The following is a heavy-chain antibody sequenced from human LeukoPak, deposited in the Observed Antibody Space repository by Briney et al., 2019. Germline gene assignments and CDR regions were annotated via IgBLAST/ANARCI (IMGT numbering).Heavy chain of an antibody. V-gene: IGHV3-64*01. CDR2: ISNHGGNT. CDR1: GFTFSNYA. J-gene: IGHJ4*02. Sequence: SGGSLRLSCAVSGFTFSNYAMHWVRQAPGKGLEFVSAISNHGGNTYYGSSVKGRFTISRDNSKNTLYLQMGSLRAEDMAVYYCARDLSVGILTGLDYWGQGTLVSVSS. D-gene: IGHD3-9*01. CDR3: ARDLSVGILTGLDY.